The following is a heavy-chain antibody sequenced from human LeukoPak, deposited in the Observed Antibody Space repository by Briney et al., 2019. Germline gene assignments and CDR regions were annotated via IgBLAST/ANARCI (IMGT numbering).Heavy chain of an antibody. CDR2: INHSGST. Sequence: SETLSLTCAVYGGSFSGYYWSWIRQPPGKGLEWIGEINHSGSTNYNPSLKSRVTISVDTSKNQFSLKLSSVTAADTAVYYCARHHPGYYDSSGYGDYWGQGALVTVSS. D-gene: IGHD3-22*01. V-gene: IGHV4-34*01. CDR3: ARHHPGYYDSSGYGDY. J-gene: IGHJ4*02. CDR1: GGSFSGYY.